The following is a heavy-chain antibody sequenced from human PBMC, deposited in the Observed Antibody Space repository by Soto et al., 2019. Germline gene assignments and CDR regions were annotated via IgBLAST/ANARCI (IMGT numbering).Heavy chain of an antibody. CDR3: AREPPPGAVAGTSAY. CDR2: INHSGST. V-gene: IGHV4-34*01. CDR1: GGSFSGYY. Sequence: QVQLQQWGAGLLKPSETLSLTCAVYGGSFSGYYWSWIRPPPGKGLEWIGEINHSGSTNYNPSLRGRVTESVDPSKNQGSRKLRYVTAADTAVYYCAREPPPGAVAGTSAYWGQGTLVTVSS. J-gene: IGHJ4*02. D-gene: IGHD6-19*01.